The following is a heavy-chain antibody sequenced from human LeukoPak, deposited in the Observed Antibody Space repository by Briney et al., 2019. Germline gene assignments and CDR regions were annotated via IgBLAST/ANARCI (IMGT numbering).Heavy chain of an antibody. J-gene: IGHJ4*02. D-gene: IGHD2-2*01. Sequence: ASVKVSCTASGYTFTSYYMHWVRQAPGQGLEWMGIINPSGGSTSYAQKFQGRVTMTRDTSTSTVYMELSSLRSEDTAVYYCARDDTYIVELVVPAAMGYWGQGTLVTVSS. CDR1: GYTFTSYY. V-gene: IGHV1-46*01. CDR2: INPSGGST. CDR3: ARDDTYIVELVVPAAMGY.